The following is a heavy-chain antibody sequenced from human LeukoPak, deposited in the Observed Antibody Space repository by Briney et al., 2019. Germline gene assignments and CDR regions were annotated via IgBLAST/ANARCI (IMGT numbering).Heavy chain of an antibody. CDR2: ISAYNGNT. CDR1: GYTFTGYG. V-gene: IGHV1-18*01. CDR3: ARLFSVGYDSSAPLAFDI. D-gene: IGHD3-22*01. J-gene: IGHJ3*02. Sequence: ASVKVSRKASGYTFTGYGISWVRQAPGQGLEWMGWISAYNGNTNYAQKLQGRVTMTTDTSTSTAYMELRSLRSDDTAVYYCARLFSVGYDSSAPLAFDIWGQGTMVTVSS.